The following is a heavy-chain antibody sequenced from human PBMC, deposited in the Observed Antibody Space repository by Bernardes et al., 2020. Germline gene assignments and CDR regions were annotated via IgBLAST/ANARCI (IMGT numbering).Heavy chain of an antibody. CDR2: ISGSGIST. Sequence: GGVLIPPRSAPRFILSRYAMSWVRPAPGKGLEWVSRISGSGISTNYADSVKGRFTISRDNSKNMLYLQVNSLTSEDTAIYDCAKTSVASPPLDAWGQGTPVTVSS. CDR1: RFILSRYA. J-gene: IGHJ5*02. V-gene: IGHV3-23*01. CDR3: AKTSVASPPLDA. D-gene: IGHD2-21*01.